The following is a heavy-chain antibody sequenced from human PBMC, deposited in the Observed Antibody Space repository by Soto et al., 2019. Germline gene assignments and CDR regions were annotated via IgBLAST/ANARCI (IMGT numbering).Heavy chain of an antibody. CDR1: GFTFSSYA. V-gene: IGHV3-30-3*01. CDR3: ARLQYPYCSGGSCYSKRYNWFDP. Sequence: QVQLVESGGGVVQPGRSLRLSCAASGFTFSSYAMHWVRQAPGKGLEWVAGISYDGSNKYYADSVKGRFTISRDNSKNTLYLQMNSVKAEDTAVYYCARLQYPYCSGGSCYSKRYNWFDPWGQGTLVTVSS. J-gene: IGHJ5*02. CDR2: ISYDGSNK. D-gene: IGHD2-15*01.